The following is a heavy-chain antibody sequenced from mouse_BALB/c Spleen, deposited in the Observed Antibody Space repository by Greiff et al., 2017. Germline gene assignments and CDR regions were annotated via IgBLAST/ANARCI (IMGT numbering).Heavy chain of an antibody. Sequence: VQLHQSGAELVRSGASVKLSCTASGFNIKDYYMHWVKQRPEQGLEWIGWIDPENGDTEYAPKFQGKATMTADTSSNTAYLQLSSLTSEDTAVYYCNNYGNYVGFAYWGQGTLVTVSA. CDR3: NNYGNYVGFAY. CDR2: IDPENGDT. D-gene: IGHD2-1*01. V-gene: IGHV14-4*02. CDR1: GFNIKDYY. J-gene: IGHJ3*01.